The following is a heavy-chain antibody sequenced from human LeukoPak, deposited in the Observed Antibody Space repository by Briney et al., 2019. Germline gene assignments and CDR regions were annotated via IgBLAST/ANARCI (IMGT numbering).Heavy chain of an antibody. CDR2: INPNSGGT. J-gene: IGHJ5*02. CDR1: GYTLIAYY. D-gene: IGHD2-15*01. Sequence: RASVKVFCKDSGYTLIAYYIYWVRQAPGQGLEWMGRINPNSGGTDYAQNFQGRVTMTRDTSISTAYMALSRLRSDDTAVYYCARGYCSGGTCYLVENWLDPWGQGSLVTVSS. CDR3: ARGYCSGGTCYLVENWLDP. V-gene: IGHV1-2*06.